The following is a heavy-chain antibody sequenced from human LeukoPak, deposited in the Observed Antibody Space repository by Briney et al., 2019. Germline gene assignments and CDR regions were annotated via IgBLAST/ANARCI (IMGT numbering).Heavy chain of an antibody. V-gene: IGHV4-59*10. CDR2: IYTSGST. CDR3: ARSVYYYDSSGYFFDY. Sequence: SETLSLTCAVYGGSFSVYYWSWIRQPAGKGLEWIGRIYTSGSTNYNPSLKSRVTMSVDTSKNQFSLKLSSVTAADTAVYYCARSVYYYDSSGYFFDYWGQGTLVTVSS. CDR1: GGSFSVYY. J-gene: IGHJ4*02. D-gene: IGHD3-22*01.